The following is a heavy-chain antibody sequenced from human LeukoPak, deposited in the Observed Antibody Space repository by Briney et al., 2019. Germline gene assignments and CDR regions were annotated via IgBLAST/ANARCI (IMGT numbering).Heavy chain of an antibody. D-gene: IGHD1-26*01. CDR1: GGSFSGYY. CDR2: IYYSGST. Sequence: SETLSLTCAVYGGSFSGYYWSWIRQPPGKGLEWIGYIYYSGSTNYNPSLKSRVTISVDTSKNQFSLKLSSVTAADTAVYYCARGDGSGSYHTGYYYYMDVWGKGTTVTISS. V-gene: IGHV4-59*01. J-gene: IGHJ6*03. CDR3: ARGDGSGSYHTGYYYYMDV.